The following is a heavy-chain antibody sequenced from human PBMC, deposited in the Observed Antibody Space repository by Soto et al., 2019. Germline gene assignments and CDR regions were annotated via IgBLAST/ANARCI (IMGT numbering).Heavy chain of an antibody. CDR3: SPHPLDPWQPDQYFQH. D-gene: IGHD2-2*01. CDR2: ISSTSTDI. CDR1: GFTFSSYS. Sequence: GGSLRLSCAACGFTFSSYSMHWVRQAPGKRLEWVSSISSTSTDIHYADSVKGRFIISRDNAKNSVFLQMHSLRAEDTAVYYCSPHPLDPWQPDQYFQHCGEGTLVTVSS. J-gene: IGHJ1*01. V-gene: IGHV3-21*01.